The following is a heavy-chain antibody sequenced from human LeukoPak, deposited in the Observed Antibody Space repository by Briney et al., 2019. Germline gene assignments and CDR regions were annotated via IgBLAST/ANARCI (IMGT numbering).Heavy chain of an antibody. CDR1: GFTLSSYW. CDR3: TTGDPPTLDFDY. D-gene: IGHD2-15*01. V-gene: IGHV3-74*01. J-gene: IGHJ4*02. CDR2: INSDGSST. Sequence: GGSLRLSCAASGFTLSSYWMHWVRQAPGKGLVWVSRINSDGSSTSYADSVKGRFTISRDNAKNTLYLQMNSLRAEDTAVYYCTTGDPPTLDFDYWGQGTLVTVSS.